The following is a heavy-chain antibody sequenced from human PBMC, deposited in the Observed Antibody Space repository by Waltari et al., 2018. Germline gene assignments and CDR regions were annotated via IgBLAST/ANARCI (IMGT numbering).Heavy chain of an antibody. CDR3: ARDKEDRVDY. J-gene: IGHJ4*02. V-gene: IGHV3-30*09. Sequence: QVQLVESGGGVVQPGGSLRRSCVASAFTFSDYSIHWVRQAPGQGLEWVSVISSDGDSERYEDSVKGRFAISRDNPGNTVYLQMNDLRAEDTGVYYCARDKEDRVDYWGQGILVSVSS. D-gene: IGHD3-22*01. CDR1: AFTFSDYS. CDR2: ISSDGDSE.